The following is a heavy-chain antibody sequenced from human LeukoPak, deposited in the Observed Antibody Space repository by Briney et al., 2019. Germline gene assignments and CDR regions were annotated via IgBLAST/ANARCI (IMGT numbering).Heavy chain of an antibody. Sequence: SQTLSLPCGISGDSVSSNSAAWNWIRQSPSRGLEWLGRTYYRSKWFINYAPSVKSRIIINPDTPKNQVSLQLNSVTPEDTAVYYCTRSDCSSGRCPGFDNWGQGTLVTVSS. CDR2: TYYRSKWFI. CDR1: GDSVSSNSAA. D-gene: IGHD6-19*01. V-gene: IGHV6-1*01. J-gene: IGHJ4*02. CDR3: TRSDCSSGRCPGFDN.